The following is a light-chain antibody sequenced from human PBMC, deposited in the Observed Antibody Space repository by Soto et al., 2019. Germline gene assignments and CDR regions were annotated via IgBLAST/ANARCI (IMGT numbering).Light chain of an antibody. Sequence: DVVLTQTPRSLSVTPGQPASISYKSSQSLLYSDGRTYVYWYLQKPGQPPHLLIHEVSNRFSGVPDRFSGSGSGTDFTLKISRVEAEDVGVYYCMQSIQLPITFGGGTNVEIK. J-gene: IGKJ4*01. CDR1: QSLLYSDGRTY. V-gene: IGKV2D-29*01. CDR2: EVS. CDR3: MQSIQLPIT.